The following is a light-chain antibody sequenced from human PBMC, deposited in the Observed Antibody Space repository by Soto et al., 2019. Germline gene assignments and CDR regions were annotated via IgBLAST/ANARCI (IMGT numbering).Light chain of an antibody. CDR2: GVT. CDR3: SSFTTSSTYV. V-gene: IGLV2-14*03. CDR1: TSDVDGYDY. J-gene: IGLJ1*01. Sequence: ALTQPASVSGSPGQSITISCTGTTSDVDGYDYVSWYQQHPGKAPKLLIYGVTNRPSGVSSRFSGSRSATSASLTISGLQAEDEADYFCSSFTTSSTYVFGTGTKVTVL.